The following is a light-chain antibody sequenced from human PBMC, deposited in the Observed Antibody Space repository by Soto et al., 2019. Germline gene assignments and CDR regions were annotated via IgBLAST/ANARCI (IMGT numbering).Light chain of an antibody. V-gene: IGKV3-11*01. Sequence: EIVLTQSPDTLSLSPGERVTLSCRASQSVSSYLAWYQQKPGQAPRLLIYDASARATGIPARFSGSGSGTDFTLTISSLEPEDFAVYYCQQRSNWHGTFGQGTKLEIK. J-gene: IGKJ2*01. CDR1: QSVSSY. CDR3: QQRSNWHGT. CDR2: DAS.